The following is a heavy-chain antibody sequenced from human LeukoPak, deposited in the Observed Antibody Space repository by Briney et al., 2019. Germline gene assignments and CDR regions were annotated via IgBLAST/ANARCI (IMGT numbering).Heavy chain of an antibody. J-gene: IGHJ4*02. D-gene: IGHD3-22*01. CDR1: GGSITTYY. CDR2: IYYSGST. Sequence: SGTLSLTCTVSGGSITTYYWHWIRQPPGKGLEWIGYIYYSGSTKYNPSLKSRVTISVDTSKNQFSLSLRSATAADTAMYYCARERRDYYDGTGYGLFDYWGQGTLVTVSS. V-gene: IGHV4-59*01. CDR3: ARERRDYYDGTGYGLFDY.